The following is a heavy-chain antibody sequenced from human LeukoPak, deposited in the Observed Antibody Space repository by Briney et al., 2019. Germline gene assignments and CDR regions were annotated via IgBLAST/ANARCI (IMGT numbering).Heavy chain of an antibody. D-gene: IGHD5-12*01. Sequence: GGSLRLSCAASGFTFSSYSMNWVRQAPGKGLEWVSSISSSSSYIYYADSVKGRFTISRDNAKNSLYLQMNSLRAEDTAVYYCARDQVVATEVTDAFDIWGQGTMVTVSS. V-gene: IGHV3-21*01. J-gene: IGHJ3*02. CDR3: ARDQVVATEVTDAFDI. CDR2: ISSSSSYI. CDR1: GFTFSSYS.